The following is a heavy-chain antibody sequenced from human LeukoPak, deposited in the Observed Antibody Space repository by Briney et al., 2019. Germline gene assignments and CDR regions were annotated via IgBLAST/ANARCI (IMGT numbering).Heavy chain of an antibody. Sequence: SGTLSLTCAVSGGSISSSNWWSWVRQPPGKGLEWIGEIYHSGSTNYNPSLKSRVTISVDKSKNQFSLKLSSVTAADTAVYYCARLSKSSGWYLNWLDPWGQGTLVTVSS. D-gene: IGHD6-19*01. J-gene: IGHJ5*02. CDR1: GGSISSSNW. CDR3: ARLSKSSGWYLNWLDP. CDR2: IYHSGST. V-gene: IGHV4-4*02.